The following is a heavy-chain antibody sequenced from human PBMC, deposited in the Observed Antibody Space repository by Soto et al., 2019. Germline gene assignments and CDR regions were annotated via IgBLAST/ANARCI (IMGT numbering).Heavy chain of an antibody. CDR2: ISAYNCNT. D-gene: IGHD1-26*01. J-gene: IGHJ6*01. V-gene: IGHV1-18*01. CDR3: ARSVGYYYGMDV. CDR1: GYTFTSYG. Sequence: QVQLVQSGAEVKKPGASVKVSCKASGYTFTSYGISWVRQAPGKGLEWMGWISAYNCNTNYAPKLQGRVTMTTDTSSSTASMALRSLRSDATAVYDCARSVGYYYGMDVLGQGTAVTVAS.